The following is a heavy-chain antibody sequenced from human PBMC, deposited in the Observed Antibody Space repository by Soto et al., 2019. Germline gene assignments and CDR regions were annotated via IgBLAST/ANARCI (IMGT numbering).Heavy chain of an antibody. D-gene: IGHD3-22*01. CDR2: IIPIFGTA. J-gene: IGHJ6*02. V-gene: IGHV1-69*13. CDR3: ARGSAYYYDSSGPIIVGGYYYYYGMDV. CDR1: GGTFSSYA. Sequence: SVKVSCKASGGTFSSYAISWVRQAPGQGLEWMGGIIPIFGTANYAQKFRGRVTITADESTSTAYMELSSLRSEDTAVYYCARGSAYYYDSSGPIIVGGYYYYYGMDVWGQGTTVTVSS.